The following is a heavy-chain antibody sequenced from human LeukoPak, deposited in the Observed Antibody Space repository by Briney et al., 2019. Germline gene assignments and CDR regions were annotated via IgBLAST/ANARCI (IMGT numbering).Heavy chain of an antibody. V-gene: IGHV3-23*03. CDR1: GFTFSSYA. J-gene: IGHJ4*02. Sequence: GGSLRLSCAASGFTFSSYAMTWVRQAPGKGPEWVSVIYSGGSTYYADSAKGRFTISRDNSKNTLYLQMNNVRVEDTAVYFCARYHTALNYWGQGTLVTASS. CDR3: ARYHTALNY. CDR2: IYSGGST. D-gene: IGHD5-18*01.